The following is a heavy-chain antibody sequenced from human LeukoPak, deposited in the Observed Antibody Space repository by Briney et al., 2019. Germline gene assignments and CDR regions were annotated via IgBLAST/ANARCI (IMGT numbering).Heavy chain of an antibody. Sequence: SSETLSLTCTVSGGSISSYYWSWIRQPPGKGLEWIGYIYYSGSTNYNPSLKSRVTIPVDTSKNQFSLKLSSVTAADTAVYYCARVLESTFDYWGQGTLVTVSS. V-gene: IGHV4-59*01. D-gene: IGHD1-1*01. CDR1: GGSISSYY. CDR3: ARVLESTFDY. CDR2: IYYSGST. J-gene: IGHJ4*02.